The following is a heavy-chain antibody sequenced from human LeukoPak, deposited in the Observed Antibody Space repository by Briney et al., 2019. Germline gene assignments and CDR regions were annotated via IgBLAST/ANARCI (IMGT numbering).Heavy chain of an antibody. CDR3: ARDAGWRLLDY. CDR2: IGGDGRRK. J-gene: IGHJ4*02. Sequence: GGSLRLSCVASGFTFSSYWMSWVRQAPGKGLEWLANIGGDGRRKFYEDSVEGRFTISRDNAESSLYLQMNNLRVEDTAVYYCARDAGWRLLDYWGRGTQVTVSS. D-gene: IGHD6-25*01. V-gene: IGHV3-7*01. CDR1: GFTFSSYW.